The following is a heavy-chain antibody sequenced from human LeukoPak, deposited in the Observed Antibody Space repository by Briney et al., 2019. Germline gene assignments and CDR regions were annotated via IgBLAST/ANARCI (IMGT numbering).Heavy chain of an antibody. V-gene: IGHV4-59*11. J-gene: IGHJ5*02. CDR2: ISYSGST. CDR3: AREGAWLDP. CDR1: GGSISSHY. D-gene: IGHD3-16*01. Sequence: SETLSLTCTVSGGSISSHYWSWIRQPPGKGLEWIGYISYSGSTYYNPSLKSRVTISLDMSNNQFSLRLRSVTAADTAVYYCAREGAWLDPWGQGTLVTVSS.